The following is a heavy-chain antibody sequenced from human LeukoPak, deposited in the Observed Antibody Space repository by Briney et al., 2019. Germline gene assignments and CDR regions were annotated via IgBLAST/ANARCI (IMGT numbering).Heavy chain of an antibody. V-gene: IGHV3-48*03. CDR2: ISSSGSII. J-gene: IGHJ2*01. CDR3: AREGKGYCSGGSCYSQGYFDL. D-gene: IGHD2-15*01. CDR1: GFTFSNSE. Sequence: GGSLRLSCAATGFTFSNSEMNWVRQAPGKGLEWVSYISSSGSIIYSADSVKGRFTISRDNAKNSLYLQMNSLRAEDTAVYYCAREGKGYCSGGSCYSQGYFDLWGRGTLVTVSS.